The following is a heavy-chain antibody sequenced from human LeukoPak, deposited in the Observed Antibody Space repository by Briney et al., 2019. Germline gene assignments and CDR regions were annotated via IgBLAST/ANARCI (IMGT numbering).Heavy chain of an antibody. V-gene: IGHV7-4-1*02. CDR3: ARMYCSGGSCYGDDY. Sequence: GASVKVSCKASGYTFTSYAMNWVRQAPGQGLEWIGWINTNTGNPTYAQGFTGRFVFSLDTSVSTAYLQISSLKAEDTAVYYCARMYCSGGSCYGDDYWGQGTLVTVSS. CDR1: GYTFTSYA. J-gene: IGHJ4*02. CDR2: INTNTGNP. D-gene: IGHD2-15*01.